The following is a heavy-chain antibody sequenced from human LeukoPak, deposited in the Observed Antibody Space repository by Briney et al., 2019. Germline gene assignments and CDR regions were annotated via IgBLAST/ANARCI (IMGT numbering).Heavy chain of an antibody. CDR2: INQPGSQK. CDR1: GFTFSYSW. J-gene: IGHJ4*02. CDR3: ARHIRGSGSCYVDY. D-gene: IGHD3-10*01. Sequence: PGGSLRLSCVASGFTFSYSWMIWVRQAPGKGLDWVANINQPGSQKYHVDSVKGRFTIPRDNARNSLFLQMNSLTADDTAVYYCARHIRGSGSCYVDYWGQGTLVTVSS. V-gene: IGHV3-7*03.